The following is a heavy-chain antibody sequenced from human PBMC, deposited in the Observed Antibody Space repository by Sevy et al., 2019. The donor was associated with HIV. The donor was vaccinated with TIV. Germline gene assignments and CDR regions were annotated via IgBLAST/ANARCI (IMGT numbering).Heavy chain of an antibody. CDR3: ARDRPGVVNELSFDY. Sequence: GGSLRLSCAASGFTFSDYYMSWIRQAPGKGLEWVSYISSSGSTIYYADSVKGRFTISRDNAKNSLYLQMNSLRAEDTAVYYCARDRPGVVNELSFDYWGQGTLVTVSS. D-gene: IGHD3-3*01. V-gene: IGHV3-11*01. CDR2: ISSSGSTI. CDR1: GFTFSDYY. J-gene: IGHJ4*02.